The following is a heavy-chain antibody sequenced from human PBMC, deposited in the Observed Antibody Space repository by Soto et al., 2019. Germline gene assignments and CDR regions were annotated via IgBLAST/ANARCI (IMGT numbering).Heavy chain of an antibody. Sequence: QVQLVESGGGVVQPGRSLRLSCAASGFTFSSYAMHWVRQAPGKGLEWVAVISYDGSNKYYADSVKGRFTISRDNSKNKLYLQMNSLRAEDTAVYYCASRDTAMVQTLDYWGQGTLVTVSS. J-gene: IGHJ4*02. CDR2: ISYDGSNK. D-gene: IGHD5-18*01. CDR3: ASRDTAMVQTLDY. CDR1: GFTFSSYA. V-gene: IGHV3-30-3*01.